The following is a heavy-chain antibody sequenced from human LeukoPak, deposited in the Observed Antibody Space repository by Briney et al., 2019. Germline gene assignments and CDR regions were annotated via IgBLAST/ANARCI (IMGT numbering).Heavy chain of an antibody. CDR1: GGSTSSGSYY. CDR3: ARDAPTYSGSYGRVY. Sequence: SQTLSLTCTVSGGSTSSGSYYWSWIRQPAGKGLEWIGRIYTSGSTNYNPSLKSRVTISVDTSKNQFSLKLSSVTAADTAVYYCARDAPTYSGSYGRVYWGQGTLVTVSS. V-gene: IGHV4-61*02. D-gene: IGHD1-26*01. CDR2: IYTSGST. J-gene: IGHJ4*02.